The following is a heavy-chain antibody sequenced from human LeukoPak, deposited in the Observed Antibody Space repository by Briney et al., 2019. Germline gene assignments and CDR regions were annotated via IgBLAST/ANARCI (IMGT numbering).Heavy chain of an antibody. V-gene: IGHV3-7*01. J-gene: IGHJ6*03. CDR2: IKQDGSEK. CDR1: GFTFSSYW. D-gene: IGHD3-16*01. Sequence: PGGSLRLSCAASGFTFSSYWMSWVRQAPGKGLEWVANIKQDGSEKYYVDSVKGRFTISRDNAKNSLRLQMDSLRAEDTAVYYCARAYDWSYYYYMDVWGKGITVTVSS. CDR3: ARAYDWSYYYYMDV.